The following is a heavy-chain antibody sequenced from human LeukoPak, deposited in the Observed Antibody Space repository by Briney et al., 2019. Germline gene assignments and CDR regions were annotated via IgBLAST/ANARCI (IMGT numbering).Heavy chain of an antibody. Sequence: GASVKVSCKASGGTFSSYAISWVRQAPGQGLEWMGRIIPILGIANYAQKFQGRVTITADKSTSTAYMELSSLRSEDTAVYYCARGVGFFGVVIREQPRYFDYWGQGTLVTVSS. CDR1: GGTFSSYA. CDR3: ARGVGFFGVVIREQPRYFDY. D-gene: IGHD3-3*01. J-gene: IGHJ4*02. V-gene: IGHV1-69*04. CDR2: IIPILGIA.